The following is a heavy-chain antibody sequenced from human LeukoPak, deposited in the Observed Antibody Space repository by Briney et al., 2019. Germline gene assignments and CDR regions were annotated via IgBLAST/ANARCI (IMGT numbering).Heavy chain of an antibody. Sequence: GGSLRLSCAASTFTFSTYAMSWVRQSPGKGLEWVSTISRSGDRTSYTDSVKGRFTISRDNSKNTLYPQMNSLRVEDTAVYYCAKVLGSSWYLDAFDIWGQGTMVTVSS. D-gene: IGHD6-13*01. V-gene: IGHV3-23*01. J-gene: IGHJ3*02. CDR3: AKVLGSSWYLDAFDI. CDR1: TFTFSTYA. CDR2: ISRSGDRT.